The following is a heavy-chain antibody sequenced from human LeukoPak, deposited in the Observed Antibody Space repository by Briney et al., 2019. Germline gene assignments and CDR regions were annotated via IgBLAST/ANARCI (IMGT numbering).Heavy chain of an antibody. D-gene: IGHD3-10*01. CDR3: AKFMRGSGDRYFDY. V-gene: IGHV3-23*01. CDR1: GFTFSNGW. J-gene: IGHJ4*02. Sequence: GGCLRLSWAAAGFTFSNGWMSSVRQPPGKWREWVLGITGGGGSAYYADCVEGRFSISRVNSKNTLYLQMTGLRAEDTAIYYGAKFMRGSGDRYFDYWGQGTLVTVSS. CDR2: ITGGGGSA.